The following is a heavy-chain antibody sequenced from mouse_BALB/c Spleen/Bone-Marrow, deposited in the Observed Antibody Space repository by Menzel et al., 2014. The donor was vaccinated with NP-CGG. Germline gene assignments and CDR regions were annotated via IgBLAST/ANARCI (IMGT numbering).Heavy chain of an antibody. V-gene: IGHV5-17*02. Sequence: EVKLVESGGGLAQPGGSRKLSCAASGFTFSSFGMHWVRPAPEKGLEWVAYISDGSSTIYYADTVKGRFTIFRDNPKNALFLHMTSLRSEDTAMYYCARLDVGGYWGQGTTLTVSS. J-gene: IGHJ2*01. CDR2: ISDGSSTI. CDR3: ARLDVGGY. CDR1: GFTFSSFG.